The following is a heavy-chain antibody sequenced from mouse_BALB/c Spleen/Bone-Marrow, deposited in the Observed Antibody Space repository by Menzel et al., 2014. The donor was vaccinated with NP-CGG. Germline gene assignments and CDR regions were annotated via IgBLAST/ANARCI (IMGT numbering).Heavy chain of an antibody. CDR2: INPGSSTI. CDR3: ARSAYYALDY. Sequence: EVKLVDSGGGLVQPGGSLNLSCAASGFDFSRYWMSWARQAPGKGQEWIGEINPGSSTINYTPSLKDKFIISRDNAKNTLYLQMSKVRSEDTALYYCARSAYYALDYWGQGTSVTVSS. J-gene: IGHJ4*01. CDR1: GFDFSRYW. V-gene: IGHV4-2*02.